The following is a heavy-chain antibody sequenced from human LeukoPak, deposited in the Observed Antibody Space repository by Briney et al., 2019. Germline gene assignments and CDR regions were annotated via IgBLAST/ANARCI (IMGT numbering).Heavy chain of an antibody. J-gene: IGHJ4*02. D-gene: IGHD5-12*01. CDR1: GFTFSSYG. V-gene: IGHV3-30*18. CDR2: ISYDGSNK. Sequence: PGGSLRLSCAASGFTFSSYGMHWVRQAPGKGLEWVAVISYDGSNKYYADSVKGRFTISRDNSKNTLYLQMNSLRAEDTAVYYCAKESYSGYDHYFDYWGQGTLVTVSS. CDR3: AKESYSGYDHYFDY.